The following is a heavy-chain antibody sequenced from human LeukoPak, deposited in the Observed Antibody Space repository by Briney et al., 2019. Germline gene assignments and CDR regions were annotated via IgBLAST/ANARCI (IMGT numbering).Heavy chain of an antibody. CDR3: ARVEGDGSGSYSGKWFDP. J-gene: IGHJ5*02. Sequence: SETLSLTCTVSGGSITTTSYYWAWIRQSPGKGLEFIGTIYYSGSTEYNPSLKSRVTISIDTSENRFSMRLTSVTAADTAVYYCARVEGDGSGSYSGKWFDPWGQGTLVTVSS. D-gene: IGHD3-10*01. CDR1: GGSITTTSYY. V-gene: IGHV4-39*07. CDR2: IYYSGST.